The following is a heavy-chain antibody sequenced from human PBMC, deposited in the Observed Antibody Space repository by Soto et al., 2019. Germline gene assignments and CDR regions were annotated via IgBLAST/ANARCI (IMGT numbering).Heavy chain of an antibody. CDR2: IYWDDDK. D-gene: IGHD3-16*01. J-gene: IGHJ4*02. Sequence: QITLKESGPTLVRPTQTLTLTCTVSGFSLDTWGVGVGWIRPPPGKAPEWLALIYWDDDKRYSPSLKNRLTITKDTSNNQVVLTVTNMDPVDTVTYYCARALGSWGSYYFDHWGQGTLVTISS. V-gene: IGHV2-5*02. CDR3: ARALGSWGSYYFDH. CDR1: GFSLDTWGVG.